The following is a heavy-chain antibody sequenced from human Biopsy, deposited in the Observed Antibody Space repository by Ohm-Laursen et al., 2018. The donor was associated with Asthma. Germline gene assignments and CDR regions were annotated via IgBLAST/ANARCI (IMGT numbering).Heavy chain of an antibody. CDR3: ARKARHGDYDFDY. J-gene: IGHJ4*02. Sequence: SLRLSCAASGFSFSNFAIHWVRQAPGKGLEWVGVISKDASTQDYADSVKGRFTMARDNSKNTLYLQMNSLRAEDTAVYYCARKARHGDYDFDYWGQGTLVTVSS. D-gene: IGHD4-17*01. CDR2: ISKDASTQ. CDR1: GFSFSNFA. V-gene: IGHV3-30*07.